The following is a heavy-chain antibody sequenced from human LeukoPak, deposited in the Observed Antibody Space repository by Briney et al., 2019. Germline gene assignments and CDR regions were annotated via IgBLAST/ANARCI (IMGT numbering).Heavy chain of an antibody. V-gene: IGHV4-59*01. CDR1: GGSISSYY. D-gene: IGHD2-15*01. Sequence: PSETPSLTCTVPGGSISSYYWSWIRQPPGKGLEWIGYIYYSGSTNYNPSLKSRVTISVDTSKNQFSLKLSSVTAADTAVYYCAGGGDGYCSGGSCYYFDYWGQGTLVTVSS. CDR3: AGGGDGYCSGGSCYYFDY. J-gene: IGHJ4*02. CDR2: IYYSGST.